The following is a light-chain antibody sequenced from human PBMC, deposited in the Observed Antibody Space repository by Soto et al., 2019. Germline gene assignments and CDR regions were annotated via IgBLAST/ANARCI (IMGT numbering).Light chain of an antibody. Sequence: QYALTQSPSASGSPGQSVTISCAGTSSDVGGYDYVSWYQQHPGKAPKLIIYEVTKRPSGVPDRFSGSRSGNVASLTVSGVQAEDEADYYCSSYVGSNTNVAFGGGTKLTVL. CDR1: SSDVGGYDY. CDR3: SSYVGSNTNVA. J-gene: IGLJ2*01. V-gene: IGLV2-8*01. CDR2: EVT.